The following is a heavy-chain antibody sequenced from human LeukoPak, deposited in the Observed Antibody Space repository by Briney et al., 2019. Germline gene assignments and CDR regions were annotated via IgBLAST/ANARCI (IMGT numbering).Heavy chain of an antibody. CDR3: AKDQISMPDDY. V-gene: IGHV3-23*01. Sequence: SGGSLRLSCAASGFTFNSYAMSWVRQAPGKGLEWVSTISYSGSITYYADSVKGRFTISRDDSKDTLYLQMNSLRAEDTALYYCAKDQISMPDDYWGPGTLVTVSS. J-gene: IGHJ4*02. D-gene: IGHD2-2*01. CDR1: GFTFNSYA. CDR2: ISYSGSIT.